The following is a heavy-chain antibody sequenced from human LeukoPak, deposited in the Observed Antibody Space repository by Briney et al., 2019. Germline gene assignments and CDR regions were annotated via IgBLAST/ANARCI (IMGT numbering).Heavy chain of an antibody. J-gene: IGHJ4*02. CDR3: ARQSGTGTLLDY. CDR1: GGSTSSSSYC. CDR2: ICYSGST. Sequence: SETLSLTCTVSGGSTSSSSYCGGWIRQPPGKGLEWIGSICYSGSTFYNPSLKSRVTLSVDTSKNQFSLKLSSVTAADTAVYYCARQSGTGTLLDYWGQGTLVTVSS. D-gene: IGHD3/OR15-3a*01. V-gene: IGHV4-39*01.